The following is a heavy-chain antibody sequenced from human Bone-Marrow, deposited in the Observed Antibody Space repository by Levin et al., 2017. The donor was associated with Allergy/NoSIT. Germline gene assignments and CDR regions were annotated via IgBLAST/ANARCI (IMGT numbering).Heavy chain of an antibody. J-gene: IGHJ4*02. CDR3: AKGMELWDLIAVGPPFDD. V-gene: IGHV3-23*01. CDR2: ISGGGGRT. Sequence: GESLKISCTASGFTFSNYAMNWVRQAPGKGLEWVSSISGGGGRTDYADSVKGRCTISRDSSTNTVDLQMNRLRVEDTAVYYCAKGMELWDLIAVGPPFDDWGQGTLVAVSS. CDR1: GFTFSNYA. D-gene: IGHD6-19*01.